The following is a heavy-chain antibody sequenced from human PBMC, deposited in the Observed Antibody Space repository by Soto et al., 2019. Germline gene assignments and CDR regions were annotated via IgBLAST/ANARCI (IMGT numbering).Heavy chain of an antibody. Sequence: QVQLVESGGGVVQPGRSLRLSCAASGFTFSSYAMHWVRQAPGKGLEWVAVISYDGSNKYFADSVKGRFTISRDNSKNTLYLQMNSLRAEDPAVYYCARPYGFDYGGNPGYWGQGTLVTVSS. CDR1: GFTFSSYA. CDR3: ARPYGFDYGGNPGY. J-gene: IGHJ4*02. D-gene: IGHD4-17*01. CDR2: ISYDGSNK. V-gene: IGHV3-30-3*01.